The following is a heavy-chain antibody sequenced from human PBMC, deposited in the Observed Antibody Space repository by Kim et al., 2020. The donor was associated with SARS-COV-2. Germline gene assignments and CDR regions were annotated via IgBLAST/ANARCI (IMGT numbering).Heavy chain of an antibody. CDR3: SRDPVADGYSFFDY. CDR2: IFRGGTT. J-gene: IGHJ4*02. CDR1: GLTVTSNH. V-gene: IGHV3-53*01. Sequence: GGSLRLSCAVSGLTVTSNHMTWIRQAPGRGLEWVSVIFRGGTTYYAPSVQGRFTVSRNYYKNTLSLQMNSLRGEDTAIYYCSRDPVADGYSFFDYWGQGTLVTVSS. D-gene: IGHD4-4*01.